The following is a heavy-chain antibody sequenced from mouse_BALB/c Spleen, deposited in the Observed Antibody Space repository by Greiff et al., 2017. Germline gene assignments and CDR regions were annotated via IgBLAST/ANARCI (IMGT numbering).Heavy chain of an antibody. CDR2: ISSGGST. J-gene: IGHJ1*01. CDR1: GFTFSSYA. CDR3: ARDGYYWYFDG. V-gene: IGHV5-6-5*01. D-gene: IGHD2-2*01. Sequence: EVHLVESGGGLVKPGGSLKLSCAASGFTFSSYAMSWVRQTPEKRLEWVASISSGGSTYYPDSVKGRFTISRDNARNILYLQMSSLRSEDTAMYYCARDGYYWYFDGWGAGTTVTVSS.